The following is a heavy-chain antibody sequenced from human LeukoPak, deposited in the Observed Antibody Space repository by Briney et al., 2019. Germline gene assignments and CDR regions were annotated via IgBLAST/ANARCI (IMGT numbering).Heavy chain of an antibody. CDR1: GGSFSGYY. D-gene: IGHD3-3*01. V-gene: IGHV4-34*01. J-gene: IGHJ6*03. Sequence: PSETLSLTCDVYGGSFSGYYWSWIRQPPGKGLEWIGEINHSGSTNYNPSLKSRVTISVDTSKNQFSLKLSSVTAADTAVYYCARGLRFGVVISGYYYMDVWGKGTTVTVSS. CDR3: ARGLRFGVVISGYYYMDV. CDR2: INHSGST.